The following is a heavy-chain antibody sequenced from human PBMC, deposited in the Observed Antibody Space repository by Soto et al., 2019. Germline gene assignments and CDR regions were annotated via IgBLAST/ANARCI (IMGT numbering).Heavy chain of an antibody. CDR2: IYYSGST. D-gene: IGHD3-10*01. J-gene: IGHJ4*02. CDR1: GGSISSGDYY. Sequence: QVQLQESGPGLVKPSQTLSLTCTVSGGSISSGDYYWSWIRPPPGKGLEWIGYIYYSGSTYYNPSLKSRVTISVDTSKNQFSLMLSSVTAADTAVYYCARVPILHSGSYYFDYWGQGTLVTVSS. CDR3: ARVPILHSGSYYFDY. V-gene: IGHV4-30-4*01.